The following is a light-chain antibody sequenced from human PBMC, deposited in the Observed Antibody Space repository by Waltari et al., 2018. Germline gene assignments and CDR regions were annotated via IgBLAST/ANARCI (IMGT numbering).Light chain of an antibody. CDR2: SAS. J-gene: IGKJ3*01. CDR3: QKYNSALFT. CDR1: QGISDD. Sequence: DIQMTQSPSSLSASVGARVTITCRASQGISDDLAGYQQKPGKVPKLLIYSASTLQSGVPSRFSGSGSGTDFTLTISSLQPEDVATYYCQKYNSALFTFGPGTKVDIK. V-gene: IGKV1-27*01.